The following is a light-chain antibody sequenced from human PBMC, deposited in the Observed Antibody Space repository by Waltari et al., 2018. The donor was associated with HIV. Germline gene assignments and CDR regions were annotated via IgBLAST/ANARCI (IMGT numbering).Light chain of an antibody. CDR2: SST. Sequence: QTVVTQEPSMTVSPGGTVTLTCHSATRPVCSGHYENWFQQKPGQAPKPFTYSSTRSQPFSPWRFSSSLVDDRASLTLSNVWPEDQADYYCMLFFRTSYLFGGGTRVTVL. CDR3: MLFFRTSYL. V-gene: IGLV7-43*01. J-gene: IGLJ2*01. CDR1: TRPVCSGHY.